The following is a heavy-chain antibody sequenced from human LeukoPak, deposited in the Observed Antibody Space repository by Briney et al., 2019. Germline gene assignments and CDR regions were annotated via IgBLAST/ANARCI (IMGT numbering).Heavy chain of an antibody. D-gene: IGHD2-15*01. Sequence: PGGSLRLSCAASGFTFSNYGMHWVRQAPGKGLEWVAAISYDGGDKYYVDSVKGRFTISRDNSKNTLYLQMNSLRAEDTAVYYCAKCRYCSGDCCYSLDYWGQGTLVTVSS. V-gene: IGHV3-30*18. J-gene: IGHJ4*02. CDR2: ISYDGGDK. CDR3: AKCRYCSGDCCYSLDY. CDR1: GFTFSNYG.